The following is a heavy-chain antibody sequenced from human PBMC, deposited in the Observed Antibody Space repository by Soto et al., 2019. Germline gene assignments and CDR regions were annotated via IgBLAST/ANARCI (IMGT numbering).Heavy chain of an antibody. CDR2: INHSGST. D-gene: IGHD4-4*01. J-gene: IGHJ6*02. V-gene: IGHV4-34*01. CDR3: ARALLRTTAYYYYYYGMDV. CDR1: GGSFSGYY. Sequence: PPETLSHTCGVYGGSFSGYYWSWIRQPPGKGLEWIGEINHSGSTNYNPSLKSRVTISVDTSKNQFSLRLSSVTAADTAVYYCARALLRTTAYYYYYYGMDVWGQWPTVT.